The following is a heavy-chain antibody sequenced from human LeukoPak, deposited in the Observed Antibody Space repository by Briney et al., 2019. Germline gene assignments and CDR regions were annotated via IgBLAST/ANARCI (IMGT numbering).Heavy chain of an antibody. V-gene: IGHV3-30*04. J-gene: IGHJ4*02. Sequence: PGRSLRLSCAASGFTFSSYAMHWVRQAPGKGLEWVAVISYDGSNKYYADSVKGRFTISRDNSKSTLYLQMNSLRAEDTAVYYCASGDSSSWTQLDYWGQGTLVTVSS. CDR1: GFTFSSYA. CDR2: ISYDGSNK. CDR3: ASGDSSSWTQLDY. D-gene: IGHD6-13*01.